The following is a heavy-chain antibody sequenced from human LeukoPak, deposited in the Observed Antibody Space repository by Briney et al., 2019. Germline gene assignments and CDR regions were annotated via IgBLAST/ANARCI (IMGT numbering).Heavy chain of an antibody. J-gene: IGHJ4*02. V-gene: IGHV3-48*03. CDR1: GFTFSSYE. Sequence: PGGSLRLSCAASGFTFSSYEMNWVRQAPGKGLEWLSYISSDGSTIYYADSVKGRITISRDNARNSLYLQMNSLRAEDTAVYYCVPQKGYGGNPLDYWGQGTLVTVSS. CDR3: VPQKGYGGNPLDY. CDR2: ISSDGSTI. D-gene: IGHD4-23*01.